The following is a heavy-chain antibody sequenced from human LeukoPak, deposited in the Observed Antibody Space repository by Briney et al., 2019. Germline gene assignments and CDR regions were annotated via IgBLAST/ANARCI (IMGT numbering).Heavy chain of an antibody. J-gene: IGHJ4*02. CDR3: ARRRYYYGSGIDY. CDR2: IYYSGST. D-gene: IGHD3-10*01. V-gene: IGHV4-39*01. CDR1: GGSISSSSYY. Sequence: SETLSLTCTVSGGSISSSSYYWGWIRQPPGKGLEWIGSIYYSGSTSYNPSLKSRVTISVDTSKNQFSLKLSSVTAADTAVYYCARRRYYYGSGIDYWGQGTLVTVSS.